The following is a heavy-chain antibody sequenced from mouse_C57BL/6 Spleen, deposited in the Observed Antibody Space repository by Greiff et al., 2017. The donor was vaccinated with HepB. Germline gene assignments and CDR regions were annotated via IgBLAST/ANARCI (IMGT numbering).Heavy chain of an antibody. Sequence: DVHLVESGGGLVQPGGSLKLSCAASGFTFSSYGMSWVRQTPDKRLELVATINSNGGSTYYPDSVKGRFTISRDNAKNTLYLQMSSLKSEDTAMYYWARMARTINGGQGTTLAVSS. CDR1: GFTFSSYG. V-gene: IGHV5-6-3*01. CDR2: INSNGGST. J-gene: IGHJ2*01. CDR3: ARMARTIN.